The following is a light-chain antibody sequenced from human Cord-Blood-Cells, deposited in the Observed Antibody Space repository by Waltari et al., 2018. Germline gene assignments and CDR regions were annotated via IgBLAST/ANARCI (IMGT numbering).Light chain of an antibody. V-gene: IGKV1-39*01. CDR1: QRISSY. CDR2: AAS. CDR3: QQSYSTLTWT. Sequence: DIQMTQSPSSLSASVGDRVTITCRARQRISSYLNWYQQKPGKAPKLLIYAASSLQSGVPSRFSGSGSGTDFTLTISSLQPEEFATYYCQQSYSTLTWTFGQRTKVEIK. J-gene: IGKJ1*01.